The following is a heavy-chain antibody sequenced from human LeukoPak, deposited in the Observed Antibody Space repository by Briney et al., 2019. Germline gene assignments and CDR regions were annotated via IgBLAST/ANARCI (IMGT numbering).Heavy chain of an antibody. CDR1: GFTFGNYG. V-gene: IGHV3-33*01. J-gene: IGHJ3*02. CDR3: ARDDDYDGNGLDI. D-gene: IGHD3-16*01. CDR2: IGRDGSRR. Sequence: GGSLRLSCAASGFTFGNYGMHWVRQAPDKGLEWVAVIGRDGSRRYYADSVKGRFIISRDNAKNTLSLQMDTLTAEDTAVYSCARDDDYDGNGLDIWGHGTMVTVSS.